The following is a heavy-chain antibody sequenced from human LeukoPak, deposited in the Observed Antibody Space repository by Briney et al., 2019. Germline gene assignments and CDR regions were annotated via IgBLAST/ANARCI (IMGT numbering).Heavy chain of an antibody. CDR3: ARGRTAMVSYYYYYMDV. CDR2: IIPIFGTA. Sequence: ASVKVSCKASGGTFSSYAISWVRQAPGQGLEWMGGIIPIFGTANYAQKFQGRVTITADKSTSTAYMELSSLRSEDTAVYYCARGRTAMVSYYYYYMDVWGKGTTVTVSS. D-gene: IGHD5-18*01. CDR1: GGTFSSYA. V-gene: IGHV1-69*06. J-gene: IGHJ6*03.